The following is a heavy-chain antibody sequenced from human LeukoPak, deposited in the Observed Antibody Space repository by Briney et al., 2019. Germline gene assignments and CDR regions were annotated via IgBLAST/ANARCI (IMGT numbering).Heavy chain of an antibody. CDR2: LSGSAGGT. D-gene: IGHD3-16*02. CDR3: AKRGVVVRVFLVGFHREAYYFDS. Sequence: GGSLRLSCGVSGITLSNYAMSWVRLAPGKGLEWVAGLSGSAGGTTYADSVKGRFTISRDNSKNTLFLQMDRLRAEDTAVYFCAKRGVVVRVFLVGFHREAYYFDSWGQGAQVTVSS. J-gene: IGHJ4*02. CDR1: GITLSNYA. V-gene: IGHV3-23*01.